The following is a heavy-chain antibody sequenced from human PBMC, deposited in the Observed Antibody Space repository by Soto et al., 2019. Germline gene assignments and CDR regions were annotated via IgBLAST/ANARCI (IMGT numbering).Heavy chain of an antibody. CDR2: ISHDGSHK. CDR3: ATWEERYVQD. D-gene: IGHD1-26*01. J-gene: IGHJ1*01. Sequence: QVQLVESGGGVVQPGRSLRLSCAASGFTFNSFTMHWVRQAPGKGLEWVAVISHDGSHKYSADSVKGRFTISRDDSKNTLYLQMSSLRVEDTAIYYCATWEERYVQDWGQGTLVTVSS. CDR1: GFTFNSFT. V-gene: IGHV3-30-3*01.